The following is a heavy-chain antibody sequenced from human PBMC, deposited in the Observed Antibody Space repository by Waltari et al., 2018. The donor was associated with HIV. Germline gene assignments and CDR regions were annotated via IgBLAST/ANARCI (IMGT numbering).Heavy chain of an antibody. CDR3: AKLVDY. Sequence: EVQILDSGGGLVQPGESLRLSCVASGFTFSSYSISWVRRAPGKGLEWVSTISGSGDKTYYADSVKGRFTISRDNSKNTLYLQMNSLRVEDTAVYYCAKLVDYWGQGTLVTVSS. J-gene: IGHJ4*02. CDR1: GFTFSSYS. V-gene: IGHV3-23*01. CDR2: ISGSGDKT.